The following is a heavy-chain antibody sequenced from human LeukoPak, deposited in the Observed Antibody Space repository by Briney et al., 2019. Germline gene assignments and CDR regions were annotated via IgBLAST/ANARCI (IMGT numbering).Heavy chain of an antibody. CDR1: GFTVSSNY. V-gene: IGHV3-66*04. D-gene: IGHD3-9*01. CDR2: IYSGGST. J-gene: IGHJ6*03. CDR3: AKPAGYYDILTGYYLREDYYCMDV. Sequence: GGSLRLSCAASGFTVSSNYMSWVRRAPGKGLEWVSVIYSGGSTYYADSVKGRFTISRDNSKNTLYLQMNSLRAENTAVYYCAKPAGYYDILTGYYLREDYYCMDVWGKGTTVTISS.